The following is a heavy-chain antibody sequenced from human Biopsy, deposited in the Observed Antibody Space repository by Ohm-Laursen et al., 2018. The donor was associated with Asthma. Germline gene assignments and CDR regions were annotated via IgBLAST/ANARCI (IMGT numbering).Heavy chain of an antibody. CDR1: GFTFSSYA. CDR2: VSGSGGNT. V-gene: IGHV3-23*01. D-gene: IGHD1-26*01. CDR3: AKGEWELLEANFDY. J-gene: IGHJ4*02. Sequence: SLRLSCAASGFTFSSYAMNWVRQAPGKGLEWVSTVSGSGGNTYYADSVKGRFTISRDNSKNTLYLQMNSLRAEDTALYYCAKGEWELLEANFDYWGQGTLVIVSS.